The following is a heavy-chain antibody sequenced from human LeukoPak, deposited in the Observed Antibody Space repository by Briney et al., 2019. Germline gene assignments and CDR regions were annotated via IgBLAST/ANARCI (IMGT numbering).Heavy chain of an antibody. D-gene: IGHD6-13*01. V-gene: IGHV4-4*07. J-gene: IGHJ5*02. Sequence: PSETLSLTCTVSGGSISSYYWSRIRQPAGKGLEWIGRIYISGSTNYNPSLKSRVTMSVDTSKNQFSLKLSSVTAADTAVYYCARGFSIAAAPKTWGQGTLVTVSS. CDR2: IYISGST. CDR1: GGSISSYY. CDR3: ARGFSIAAAPKT.